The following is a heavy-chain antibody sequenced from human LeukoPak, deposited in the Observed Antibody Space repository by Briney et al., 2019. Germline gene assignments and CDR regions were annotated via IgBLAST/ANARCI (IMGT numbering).Heavy chain of an antibody. J-gene: IGHJ4*02. CDR2: ISYDGSNK. CDR1: GFTFSSYG. CDR3: AKLVDAEYYFDY. V-gene: IGHV3-30*18. D-gene: IGHD2/OR15-2a*01. Sequence: GGSLGLSCAASGFTFSSYGMHWVRQAPGKGLEWVAVISYDGSNKYYADPVKGRFTISRDNSKNTLYLQMNSLRAEDTAVYYCAKLVDAEYYFDYWGQGTLVTVSS.